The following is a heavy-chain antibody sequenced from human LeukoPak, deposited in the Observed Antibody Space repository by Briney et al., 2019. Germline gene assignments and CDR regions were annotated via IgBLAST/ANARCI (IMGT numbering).Heavy chain of an antibody. J-gene: IGHJ4*02. V-gene: IGHV3-11*04. Sequence: GGSLRLSCAASGFTFSDYYMSWIRQAPGKGLEWVSYISSSGSTIYYADSVKGRFTISRDNAKNSLYLQMNSLRGEDTAVFYCARLRWEQTGYSSDYWGQGTLVTVSS. CDR2: ISSSGSTI. CDR1: GFTFSDYY. CDR3: ARLRWEQTGYSSDY. D-gene: IGHD4-23*01.